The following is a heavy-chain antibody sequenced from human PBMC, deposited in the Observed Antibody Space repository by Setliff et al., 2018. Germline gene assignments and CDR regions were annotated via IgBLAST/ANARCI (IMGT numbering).Heavy chain of an antibody. Sequence: ASVKVSCKASGYIFTGYYIHWVRQAPGQGLEWMGRFNPNSGDTNSAQKFQGRVTMTRDTSISTAYMELSGLTSADTAIYYCIVNMVRPVTGLDSWGPGTLVTVSS. CDR3: IVNMVRPVTGLDS. CDR2: FNPNSGDT. CDR1: GYIFTGYY. J-gene: IGHJ4*02. D-gene: IGHD2-15*01. V-gene: IGHV1-2*06.